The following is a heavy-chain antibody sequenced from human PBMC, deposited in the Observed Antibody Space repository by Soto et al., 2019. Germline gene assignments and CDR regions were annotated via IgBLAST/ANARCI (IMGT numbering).Heavy chain of an antibody. V-gene: IGHV3-30*18. CDR3: AKDGPSYDFSSGYSHHDY. D-gene: IGHD3-3*01. J-gene: IGHJ4*02. Sequence: QVQLVESGGGVVQPGRSLRLSCAASGFTFSSYGMRWVRQAPGKGLEWVAGIPYDASNKYYADSVKGRITISRDNCKNPLYLPKRSQRAEDTAVYYCAKDGPSYDFSSGYSHHDYWGQRTLVTVSS. CDR2: IPYDASNK. CDR1: GFTFSSYG.